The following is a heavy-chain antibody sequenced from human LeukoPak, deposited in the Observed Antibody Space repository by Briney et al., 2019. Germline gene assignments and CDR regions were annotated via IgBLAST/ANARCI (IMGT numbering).Heavy chain of an antibody. D-gene: IGHD3-10*01. CDR3: ARTPSRDGSGRERDY. CDR2: IYYSGST. Sequence: PSETLSLTCTVSGGSISSSSYYWSWIRQPPGKGLEWIGYIYYSGSTNYNPSLKSRVTISVDTSKNQFSLKLSSVTAADTAVYYCARTPSRDGSGRERDYWGQGTLVTVSS. CDR1: GGSISSSSYY. J-gene: IGHJ4*02. V-gene: IGHV4-61*05.